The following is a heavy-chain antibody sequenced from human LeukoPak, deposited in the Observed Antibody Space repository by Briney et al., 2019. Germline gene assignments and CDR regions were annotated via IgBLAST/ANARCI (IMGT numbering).Heavy chain of an antibody. J-gene: IGHJ4*02. D-gene: IGHD3-10*01. CDR1: GFTFSSYA. CDR3: AKEVGFDSGSYYDY. V-gene: IGHV3-23*01. Sequence: GGSLRLSCAASGFTFSSYAMTWLRQAPGKGLEWGSSISSGGGTTYYADSVKGRFTISRDNSKNTLFLQMNSLRAEDTAVYYCAKEVGFDSGSYYDYWGQGTLVTVSS. CDR2: ISSGGGTT.